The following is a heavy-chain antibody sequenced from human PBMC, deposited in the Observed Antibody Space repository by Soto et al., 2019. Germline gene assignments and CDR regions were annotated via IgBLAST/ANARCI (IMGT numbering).Heavy chain of an antibody. CDR3: ARVSPNRLRVFDS. V-gene: IGHV1-69*13. J-gene: IGHJ4*02. Sequence: SVKVSCKASGGTFHSYTTSWVRQAPGQGLEWMGGIIPMLGSANYAQKFQGRVSITADEATTTAFMELSRLTSEDSAVYYRARVSPNRLRVFDSWGQGTMVTVSS. CDR2: IIPMLGSA. CDR1: GGTFHSYT.